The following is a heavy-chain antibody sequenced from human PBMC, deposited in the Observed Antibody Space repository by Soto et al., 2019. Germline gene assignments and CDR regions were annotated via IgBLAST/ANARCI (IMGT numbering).Heavy chain of an antibody. CDR1: GFTFSSYG. Sequence: EVQLLESGGGLVQPGGSLRLSCAASGFTFSSYGMSWVRQAPGRGLEWVSGISGGGGYTHYTDSVKGRFTISRDNSKNTLFLQMNSLRAEDTTVYYCAKWEDYGSGTSLLYWGQGTLVTVSS. J-gene: IGHJ4*02. CDR3: AKWEDYGSGTSLLY. D-gene: IGHD3-10*01. CDR2: ISGGGGYT. V-gene: IGHV3-23*01.